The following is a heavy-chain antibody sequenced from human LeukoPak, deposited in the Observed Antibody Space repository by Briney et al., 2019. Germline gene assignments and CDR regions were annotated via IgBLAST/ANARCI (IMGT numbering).Heavy chain of an antibody. J-gene: IGHJ4*02. D-gene: IGHD3-9*01. Sequence: SETLSLTCTVSGGSVSSYEYYWGWIRQPQGKGLEWIGNTYYSGSTYYNPSLKSRLTMSVDTSKNQFSLKMSSVTAADTAVYYCARLSKGRYFDYIFDHWGQGALVTVSS. CDR3: ARLSKGRYFDYIFDH. V-gene: IGHV4-39*01. CDR1: GGSVSSYEYY. CDR2: TYYSGST.